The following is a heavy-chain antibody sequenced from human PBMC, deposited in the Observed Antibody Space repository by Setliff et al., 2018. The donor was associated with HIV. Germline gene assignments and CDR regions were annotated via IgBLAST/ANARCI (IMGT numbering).Heavy chain of an antibody. V-gene: IGHV3-15*01. J-gene: IGHJ4*02. CDR2: TRSVSDGGRT. CDR1: GFTFSDAW. CDR3: TTLHIVVVTATNVRGQ. Sequence: GSLRLSCVASTASGFTFSDAWMSWVRQAPGKGLEWVGRTRSVSDGGRTDYATPVKGRFTISRDDSKNTLYLQMNSLKTEDTGVYYCTTLHIVVVTATNVRGQWGQGTLVTVSS. D-gene: IGHD2-21*02.